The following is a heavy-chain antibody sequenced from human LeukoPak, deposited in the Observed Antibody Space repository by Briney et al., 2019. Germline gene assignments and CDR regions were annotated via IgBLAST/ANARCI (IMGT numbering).Heavy chain of an antibody. D-gene: IGHD1-7*01. V-gene: IGHV3-21*01. CDR2: ISSSSSYI. CDR1: GFTFSSYS. J-gene: IGHJ4*02. Sequence: GGSLRLSCAASGFTFSSYSMNWVRQAPGKGLEWVSSISSSSSYIYYADSVKGRFTISRDNAKNSLYLQMNSLRAEDTAVYYCASSTGRTTNFDYWGRGTLVTVSS. CDR3: ASSTGRTTNFDY.